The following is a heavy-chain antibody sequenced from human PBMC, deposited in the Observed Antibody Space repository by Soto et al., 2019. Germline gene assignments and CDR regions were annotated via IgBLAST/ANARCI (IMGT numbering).Heavy chain of an antibody. J-gene: IGHJ5*02. CDR3: ARVLTGYSSNGYNWFDP. CDR2: ISAYNGNT. D-gene: IGHD6-13*01. V-gene: IGHV1-18*01. CDR1: GYTFTSYG. Sequence: QVQLVQSGAEVKKPGASVKVSCKASGYTFTSYGISWVRQAPGQGLEWMGWISAYNGNTNYAQKLQDRVTMTTDTSTSTAYMELRSLRYDDTAVYYCARVLTGYSSNGYNWFDPWGQGTLVTVSS.